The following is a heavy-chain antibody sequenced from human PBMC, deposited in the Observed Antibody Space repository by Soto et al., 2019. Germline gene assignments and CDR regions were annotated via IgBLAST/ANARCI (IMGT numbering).Heavy chain of an antibody. CDR2: IDPSDSYT. CDR3: ARQDSGYDYAYYYYGMDV. CDR1: GYSFTSYW. J-gene: IGHJ6*02. D-gene: IGHD5-12*01. V-gene: IGHV5-10-1*01. Sequence: PGESLKISCKGSGYSFTSYWISWVRQMPGKGLEWMGRIDPSDSYTNYSPSFQGHVTISADKSISTAYLQWSSLKASDTAMYYCARQDSGYDYAYYYYGMDVWGQGTTVTVSS.